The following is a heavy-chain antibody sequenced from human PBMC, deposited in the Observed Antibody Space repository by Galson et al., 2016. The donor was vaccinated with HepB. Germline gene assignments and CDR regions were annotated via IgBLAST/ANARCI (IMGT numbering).Heavy chain of an antibody. CDR1: GGSISSSSYY. J-gene: IGHJ3*02. D-gene: IGHD1-14*01. CDR3: ARHVLTQIHHAAFEN. V-gene: IGHV4-39*01. Sequence: SETLSLTCSVSGGSISSSSYYWGWIRQSQRKGLEWIGTIYYGGSTYYNPSLMSRVTISVDTSKNQFSLKLSSVTAADTAVYYCARHVLTQIHHAAFENWGQGTMVSISS. CDR2: IYYGGST.